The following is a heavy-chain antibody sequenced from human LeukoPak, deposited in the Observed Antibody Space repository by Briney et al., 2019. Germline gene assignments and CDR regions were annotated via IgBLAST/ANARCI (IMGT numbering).Heavy chain of an antibody. V-gene: IGHV4-39*07. CDR2: IYYSGST. Sequence: PSETLSLTCTVSGGSISSSSYYWGWLRQPPGTGLEWIGSIYYSGSTYYNPSLKSRVTISVDTSKNQFSLKLSSVTAADTAVYYCARSITFGGVIVFDYWGQGTLVTVSS. CDR3: ARSITFGGVIVFDY. D-gene: IGHD3-16*02. CDR1: GGSISSSSYY. J-gene: IGHJ4*02.